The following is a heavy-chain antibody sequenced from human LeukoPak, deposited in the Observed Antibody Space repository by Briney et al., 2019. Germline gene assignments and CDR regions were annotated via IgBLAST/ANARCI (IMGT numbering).Heavy chain of an antibody. Sequence: PSETLSLTCAVYGGSFSGYYWSWIRQPPGKGLEWIGEISHSGSTNYNPSLKSRVTVSVDTSKNQFSLKLSSVTAADTAVYYCARGGYCSSTSCYRSYYYGMDVWGQGTTVTVSS. J-gene: IGHJ6*02. V-gene: IGHV4-34*01. D-gene: IGHD2-2*02. CDR2: ISHSGST. CDR3: ARGGYCSSTSCYRSYYYGMDV. CDR1: GGSFSGYY.